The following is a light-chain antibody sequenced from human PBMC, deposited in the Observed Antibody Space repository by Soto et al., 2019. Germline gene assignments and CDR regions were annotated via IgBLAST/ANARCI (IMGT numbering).Light chain of an antibody. Sequence: QSALTQPASVSGSPGQSITISCTGTSSDVGSYNLVSWYQQHPGKAPKLMIYEGSKRPSGVSNRFSGSKSGNTASLTISGLQAEDEADYYCCSYAGSSTSHVVFGGGTK. CDR1: SSDVGSYNL. V-gene: IGLV2-23*01. J-gene: IGLJ2*01. CDR2: EGS. CDR3: CSYAGSSTSHVV.